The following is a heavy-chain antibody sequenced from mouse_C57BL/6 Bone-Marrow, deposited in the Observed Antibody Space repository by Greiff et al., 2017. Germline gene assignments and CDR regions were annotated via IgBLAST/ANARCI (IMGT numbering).Heavy chain of an antibody. D-gene: IGHD2-3*01. V-gene: IGHV1-61*01. CDR2: IYPSDSEN. Sequence: QVKLQQPGAELVRPGSSVKLSCKASGYTFTSYWMAWVKQRPGQGLAWIGNIYPSDSENHYNQKFNDKATLTVDKSSITAYMQLSSLTSEDSAVYYYARKGWLPYAMDYWGQGTSVTVSS. CDR1: GYTFTSYW. CDR3: ARKGWLPYAMDY. J-gene: IGHJ4*01.